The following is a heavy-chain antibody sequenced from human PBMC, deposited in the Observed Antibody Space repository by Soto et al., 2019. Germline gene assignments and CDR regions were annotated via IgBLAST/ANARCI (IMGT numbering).Heavy chain of an antibody. V-gene: IGHV3-33*01. J-gene: IGHJ6*03. CDR3: ARARGYGESYYYYMDV. D-gene: IGHD4-17*01. CDR2: IWYDGSNK. CDR1: GFTFSSYG. Sequence: GGSLRLSCAASGFTFSSYGMHWVRQAPGKGLEWVAVIWYDGSNKYYADSVKGRFTISRDNSKNTLYLQMNSLRAEDTAVYYCARARGYGESYYYYMDVWGKGTTVTVSS.